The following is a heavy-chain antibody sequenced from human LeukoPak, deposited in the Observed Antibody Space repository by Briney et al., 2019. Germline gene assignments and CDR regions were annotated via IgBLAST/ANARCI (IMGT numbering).Heavy chain of an antibody. Sequence: ASVKVSCKASGYTFTGYYMHWVRQAPGQGLEWMGWINPNSGGTNYAQKFQGRVTMTRDTSISTAYMELSRLRSDDTAVYYCARDPLPGVAVARVFDYWGQGTLDTVSS. J-gene: IGHJ4*02. CDR3: ARDPLPGVAVARVFDY. CDR2: INPNSGGT. D-gene: IGHD6-19*01. V-gene: IGHV1-2*02. CDR1: GYTFTGYY.